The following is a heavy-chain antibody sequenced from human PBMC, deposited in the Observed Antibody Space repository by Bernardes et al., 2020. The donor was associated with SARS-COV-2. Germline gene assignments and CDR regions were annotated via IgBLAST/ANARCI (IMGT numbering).Heavy chain of an antibody. Sequence: ASVKVSCKASGYTFTDYYIHWVRQAPGQGLEWIGWINPNSGGTEYAQKFQGRVTMTRDTSITTAYMELNRLRSDDTAVYYCANIQSGRRTESWFDPWGQGSLVTVSS. CDR3: ANIQSGRRTESWFDP. CDR2: INPNSGGT. J-gene: IGHJ5*02. D-gene: IGHD2-21*02. V-gene: IGHV1-2*02. CDR1: GYTFTDYY.